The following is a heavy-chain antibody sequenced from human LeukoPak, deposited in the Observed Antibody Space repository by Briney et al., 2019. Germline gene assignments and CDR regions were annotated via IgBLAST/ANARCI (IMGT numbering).Heavy chain of an antibody. CDR2: IYPGDSDI. Sequence: GESLKISCQGSGCSFNSYWIGWVRQMPGKGLEWMGIIYPGDSDIRYSPSFQGQVTISADKSISTAYLQWSSLKASDTAMYYCARHGEYGSGSYFRNPIFQYWGQGTLVTVSS. D-gene: IGHD3-10*01. CDR3: ARHGEYGSGSYFRNPIFQY. V-gene: IGHV5-51*01. CDR1: GCSFNSYW. J-gene: IGHJ1*01.